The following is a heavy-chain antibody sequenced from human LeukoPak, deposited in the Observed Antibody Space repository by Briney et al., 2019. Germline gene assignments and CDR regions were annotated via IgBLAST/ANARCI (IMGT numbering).Heavy chain of an antibody. J-gene: IGHJ5*02. CDR3: ARLGSNNWFDP. Sequence: SETLSLTCTVSGGSISSYYCSWIRQPPGKGLEWIGYISYSGRTNYNPSLKSRVTVTVDTSKNQFSLKLSSVTAADTAVYYCARLGSNNWFDPWGQGTLVTVSS. CDR1: GGSISSYY. CDR2: ISYSGRT. V-gene: IGHV4-59*01.